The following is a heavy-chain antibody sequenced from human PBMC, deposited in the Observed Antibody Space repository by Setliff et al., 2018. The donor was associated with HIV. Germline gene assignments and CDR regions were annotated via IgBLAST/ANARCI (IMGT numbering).Heavy chain of an antibody. CDR2: IHPNTGST. V-gene: IGHV1-2*06. D-gene: IGHD1-26*01. CDR1: GDAFTDYY. CDR3: AKQGYSDSLYAFDV. Sequence: ASVKVSCKASGDAFTDYYIHWVRQAPGHGLELMGRIHPNTGSTNYLQEFQGRVTITRDTSMSTVYMALTGLTSDDTAVYYCAKQGYSDSLYAFDVWGQGTMVTVSS. J-gene: IGHJ3*01.